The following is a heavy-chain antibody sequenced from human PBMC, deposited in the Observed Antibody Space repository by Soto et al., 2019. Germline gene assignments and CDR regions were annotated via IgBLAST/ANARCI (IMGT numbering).Heavy chain of an antibody. CDR2: IKQDGSEK. CDR1: GFTFSSYW. V-gene: IGHV3-7*05. J-gene: IGHJ4*02. CDR3: ASLTPTQCPYY. D-gene: IGHD4-4*01. Sequence: GGSLRLSCAASGFTFSSYWMSWVRQAPGKGLEWVANIKQDGSEKYYVDSVKGRFTISRDNAKNSLYLQMNSLRAEDTAVYYCASLTPTQCPYYWGQGTLVTVSS.